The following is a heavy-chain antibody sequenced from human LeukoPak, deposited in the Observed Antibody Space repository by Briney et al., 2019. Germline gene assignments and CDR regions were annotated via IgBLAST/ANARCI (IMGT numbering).Heavy chain of an antibody. CDR1: TFTFSNYW. Sequence: GGSLRLSCAASTFTFSNYWMSWVRQAPGKGLEWVANIKQDGSEKYYVDSVKGRFTISRDNAKTSLYLQMNSLRAEDTAMYYCARDVLAAGATGTFDIWGQGTMVTVSS. D-gene: IGHD1-14*01. V-gene: IGHV3-7*03. J-gene: IGHJ3*02. CDR2: IKQDGSEK. CDR3: ARDVLAAGATGTFDI.